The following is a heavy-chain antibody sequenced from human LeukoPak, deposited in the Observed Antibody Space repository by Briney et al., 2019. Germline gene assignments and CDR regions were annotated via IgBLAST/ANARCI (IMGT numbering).Heavy chain of an antibody. V-gene: IGHV3-48*04. CDR1: GFTFSSFG. D-gene: IGHD5/OR15-5a*01. CDR2: ISTSSLNTI. CDR3: ARSLSTDFDY. J-gene: IGHJ4*02. Sequence: GGSLRLSCVASGFTFSSFGINWVRQAPGKGLEWISYISTSSLNTIHYADSVRGRFTISRGNAKNSLFLQMNSLRAEDTAVYYCARSLSTDFDYWGQGTLVTVSS.